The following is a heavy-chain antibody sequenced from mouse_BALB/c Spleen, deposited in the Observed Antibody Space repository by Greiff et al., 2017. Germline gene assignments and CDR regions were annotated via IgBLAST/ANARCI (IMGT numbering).Heavy chain of an antibody. CDR1: GFTFSSFG. CDR3: AREGLYYGAMDY. Sequence: DVKLVESGGGLVQPGGSRKLSCAASGFTFSSFGMHWVRQAPEKGLEWVAYISSGSSTIYYADTVKGRFTISRDNPKNTLFLQMTSLRSEDTAMYYCAREGLYYGAMDYWGQGTSVTVSS. J-gene: IGHJ4*01. D-gene: IGHD1-1*01. V-gene: IGHV5-17*02. CDR2: ISSGSSTI.